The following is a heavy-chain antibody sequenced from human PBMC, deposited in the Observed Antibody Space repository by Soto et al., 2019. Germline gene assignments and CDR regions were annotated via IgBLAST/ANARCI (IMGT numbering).Heavy chain of an antibody. Sequence: SETLSLTCAVSGGSISSSNWWSWVRQPPGKGLEWIGEIYHSGSTNYNPSLKSRVTIPVDKSKNQFSLKLSSVTAADTAVYYCANGLYDFWSGYLFWGQGTLVTVSS. D-gene: IGHD3-3*01. J-gene: IGHJ4*02. V-gene: IGHV4-4*02. CDR3: ANGLYDFWSGYLF. CDR2: IYHSGST. CDR1: GGSISSSNW.